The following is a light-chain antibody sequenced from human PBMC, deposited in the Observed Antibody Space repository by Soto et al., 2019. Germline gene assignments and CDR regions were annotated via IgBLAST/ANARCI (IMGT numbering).Light chain of an antibody. CDR1: SSDVSGNNY. Sequence: QSVLTQPASVSGSPGQSITISCTGTSSDVSGNNYVSWYQHHPGKAPKLIIYDVSNRPSGVSNPLSGSKSGNTASLTITRLQPWDEADYYCGSYTTSNTRQIVFGTGTKVTVL. CDR3: GSYTTSNTRQIV. V-gene: IGLV2-14*03. J-gene: IGLJ1*01. CDR2: DVS.